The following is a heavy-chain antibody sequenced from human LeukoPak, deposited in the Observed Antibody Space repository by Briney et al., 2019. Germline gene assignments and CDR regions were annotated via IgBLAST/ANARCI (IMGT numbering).Heavy chain of an antibody. CDR2: IRYDGSNK. CDR1: GFTFSSYG. J-gene: IGHJ4*02. CDR3: AKVPLPPRYYFDY. D-gene: IGHD2-15*01. Sequence: PGRSLRLSCAASGFTFSSYGMHWVRQAPGKGLEWVAFIRYDGSNKYYADSVKGRFTISRDNSKNTLYLQMNSLRAEDTAVYYCAKVPLPPRYYFDYWGQGTLVTVSS. V-gene: IGHV3-30*02.